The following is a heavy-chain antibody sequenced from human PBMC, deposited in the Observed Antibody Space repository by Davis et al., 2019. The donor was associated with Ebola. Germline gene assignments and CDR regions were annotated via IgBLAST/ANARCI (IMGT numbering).Heavy chain of an antibody. V-gene: IGHV3-11*05. J-gene: IGHJ6*02. CDR2: ISSSSSYT. D-gene: IGHD6-19*01. CDR1: GFTFSDYY. Sequence: GESLKISCAASGFTFSDYYMSWIRQAPGKGLEWVSYISSSSSYTNYADSVKGRFTISRDNAKNSLYLQMNSLRAEDTAVYYCARDLARGYSSGWYHYYYYYGMDVWGQGTTVTVSS. CDR3: ARDLARGYSSGWYHYYYYYGMDV.